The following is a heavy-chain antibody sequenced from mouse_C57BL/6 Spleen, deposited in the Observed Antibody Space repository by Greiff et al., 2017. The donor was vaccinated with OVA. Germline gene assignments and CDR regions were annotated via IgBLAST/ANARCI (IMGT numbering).Heavy chain of an antibody. V-gene: IGHV1-55*01. CDR1: GYTFTSYW. J-gene: IGHJ2*01. D-gene: IGHD1-1*01. Sequence: QVQLQQPGAELVKPGASVKMSCKASGYTFTSYWITWVKQRPGQGLEWIGDIYPGSGSTNYNEKFKSKATLTVDTSSSTAYMQLSSLTSEDSAVYYWAKGCYYGSSYGNYFDYWGQGTTLTVSS. CDR2: IYPGSGST. CDR3: AKGCYYGSSYGNYFDY.